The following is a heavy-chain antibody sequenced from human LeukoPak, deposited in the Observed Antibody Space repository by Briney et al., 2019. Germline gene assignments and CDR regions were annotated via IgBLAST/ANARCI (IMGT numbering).Heavy chain of an antibody. D-gene: IGHD6-6*01. Sequence: GRSLRLSCEASGFTFSSYGMHWVRQAPDKGLEWGAVIWYDGSKKYYADSVKGRFTISRDNSKNTLYLQMNSLRGEDTAVYYCARDLAARHFDYWGQGTLVTVSS. CDR2: IWYDGSKK. J-gene: IGHJ4*02. CDR1: GFTFSSYG. V-gene: IGHV3-33*01. CDR3: ARDLAARHFDY.